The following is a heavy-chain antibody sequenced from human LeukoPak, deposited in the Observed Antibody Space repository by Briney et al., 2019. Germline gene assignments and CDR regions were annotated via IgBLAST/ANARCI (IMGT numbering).Heavy chain of an antibody. CDR3: ARDLVLHCSSTSCYWFPGVTPAGTPPERHYYYYGMDV. V-gene: IGHV1-69*04. Sequence: ASVKVSCKASGGTFGSYAISWVRQAPGQGLEWMGRIIPILGIANYAQKFQGRVTITADKSTSTAYMELSSLRPEDTAVYYCARDLVLHCSSTSCYWFPGVTPAGTPPERHYYYYGMDVWGQGTTVTVSS. CDR1: GGTFGSYA. D-gene: IGHD2-2*01. J-gene: IGHJ6*02. CDR2: IIPILGIA.